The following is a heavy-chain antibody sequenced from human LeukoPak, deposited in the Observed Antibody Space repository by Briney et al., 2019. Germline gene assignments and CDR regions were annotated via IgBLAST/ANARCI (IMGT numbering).Heavy chain of an antibody. D-gene: IGHD3-22*01. CDR1: GFTFSSYE. CDR2: ISSSGSTI. CDR3: ASQGDSSGYYYYYGMDV. Sequence: GGSLRLSCAASGFTFSSYEMNWVRQAPGKGLEWVSYISSSGSTIYYADSVKGRFTVSRDNAKNSLYLQMNSLRAEDTAVYYCASQGDSSGYYYYYGMDVWGQGTTVTVSS. J-gene: IGHJ6*02. V-gene: IGHV3-48*03.